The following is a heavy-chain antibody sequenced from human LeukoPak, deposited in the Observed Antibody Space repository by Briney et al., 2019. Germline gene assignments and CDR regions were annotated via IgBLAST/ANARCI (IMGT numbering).Heavy chain of an antibody. CDR3: AKAHFDWLLDYYYGMDV. CDR2: ISGSGGST. V-gene: IGHV3-23*01. CDR1: GFTFSSYA. Sequence: GSLRLSCAASGFTFSSYAMSWVRQAPGKGLEWVSAISGSGGSTYYADSVKGWFTISRDNSKNTLYLQMNSLRAEDTAVYYCAKAHFDWLLDYYYGMDVWGQGTTVTVSS. J-gene: IGHJ6*02. D-gene: IGHD3-9*01.